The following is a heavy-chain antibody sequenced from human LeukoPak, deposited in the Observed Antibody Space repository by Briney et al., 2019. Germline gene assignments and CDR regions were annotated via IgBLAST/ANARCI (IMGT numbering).Heavy chain of an antibody. V-gene: IGHV3-72*01. J-gene: IGHJ4*02. CDR1: GFTFSDHF. CDR3: ASIRETLGY. CDR2: IKNKANSYIT. D-gene: IGHD3-16*01. Sequence: GGSLRLSCAASGFTFSDHFMDWVRQTPGKGLEWVGRIKNKANSYITQYAASMEGRFTISRDDSKNSLYLQMSSLKTEDTAMYYCASIRETLGYWGQGTVVTVSS.